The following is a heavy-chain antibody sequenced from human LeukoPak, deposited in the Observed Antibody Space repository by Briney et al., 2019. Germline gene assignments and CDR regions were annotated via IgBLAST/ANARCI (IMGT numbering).Heavy chain of an antibody. Sequence: GGSLRLSCAASGFTFSSYAMHWVRQAPGKGLEWVANINADGSSKQYVDSVKGRFTISRDNAENSLYLQVNSLRAEDTAVYYCVAGDYFDYWGQGILVTVSS. CDR3: VAGDYFDY. CDR2: INADGSSK. D-gene: IGHD6-19*01. V-gene: IGHV3-7*01. CDR1: GFTFSSYA. J-gene: IGHJ4*02.